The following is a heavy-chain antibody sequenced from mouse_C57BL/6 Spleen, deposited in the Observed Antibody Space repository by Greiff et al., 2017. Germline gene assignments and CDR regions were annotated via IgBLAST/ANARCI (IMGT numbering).Heavy chain of an antibody. CDR3: ARPLFLRNLGAMDY. D-gene: IGHD1-1*01. CDR1: GFTFSDYG. V-gene: IGHV5-17*01. J-gene: IGHJ4*01. Sequence: EVQGVESGGGLVKPGGSLKLSCAASGFTFSDYGMHWVRQAPEKGLEWVAYISSGSSTIYYADTVTGRFTISRDNAKNTLFMQMTSLRSEDTAMYYCARPLFLRNLGAMDYWGQGTSVTVSS. CDR2: ISSGSSTI.